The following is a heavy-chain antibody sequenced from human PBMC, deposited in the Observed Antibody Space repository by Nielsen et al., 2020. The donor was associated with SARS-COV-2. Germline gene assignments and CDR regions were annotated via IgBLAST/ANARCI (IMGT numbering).Heavy chain of an antibody. Sequence: GESLKISCAASGFTFSDYYMSWIRQAPGKGLEWVSYISSSGSTIYYADSVKGRFTISRDNAKNSLYLQMNSLRAEDTAVYYCARTSNSGYGKGTYWGQGTLVTVSS. CDR3: ARTSNSGYGKGTY. D-gene: IGHD5-12*01. CDR1: GFTFSDYY. J-gene: IGHJ4*02. CDR2: ISSSGSTI. V-gene: IGHV3-11*01.